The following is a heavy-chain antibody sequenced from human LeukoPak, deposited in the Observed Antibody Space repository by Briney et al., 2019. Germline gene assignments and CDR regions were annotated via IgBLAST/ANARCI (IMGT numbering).Heavy chain of an antibody. D-gene: IGHD3-16*01. CDR3: ARSYASSGLDH. Sequence: PSETLSLTCTVSGYSITSIYYWGWIRQPPGKGLEWIGSIHHSGDTAYNPSLKSRVTISVDTSKSQFSLELSSVTAADTAVYYCARSYASSGLDHWGQGTLVTVSS. CDR2: IHHSGDT. J-gene: IGHJ4*02. V-gene: IGHV4-38-2*02. CDR1: GYSITSIYY.